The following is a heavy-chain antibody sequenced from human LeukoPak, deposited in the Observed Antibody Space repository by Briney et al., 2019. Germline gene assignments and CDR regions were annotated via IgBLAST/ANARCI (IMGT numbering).Heavy chain of an antibody. V-gene: IGHV4-59*01. J-gene: IGHJ4*02. D-gene: IGHD2-2*02. CDR1: GGSISSYY. CDR3: ARAYTSWSFDY. Sequence: SETLSLTCTVSGGSISSYYWNWIRQPPGKGLEWIGYLFYSGNANSNPSLNSPVTISVDTSKNQVSLKLSSVTAADTAVYYCARAYTSWSFDYWGQGTLVTVSS. CDR2: LFYSGNA.